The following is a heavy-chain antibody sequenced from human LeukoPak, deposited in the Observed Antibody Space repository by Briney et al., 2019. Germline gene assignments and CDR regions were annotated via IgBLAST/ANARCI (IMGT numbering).Heavy chain of an antibody. CDR1: GYTFTSYY. Sequence: ASVKVSFKASGYTFTSYYMHWVRQAPGQGLEWMGIINPSGGSTSYAQKFQGRVTMTRDTSTSTVYMELSSLRSEDTAVYYCATLWFGELDYWGQGTLVTVSS. J-gene: IGHJ4*02. CDR2: INPSGGST. V-gene: IGHV1-46*01. CDR3: ATLWFGELDY. D-gene: IGHD3-10*01.